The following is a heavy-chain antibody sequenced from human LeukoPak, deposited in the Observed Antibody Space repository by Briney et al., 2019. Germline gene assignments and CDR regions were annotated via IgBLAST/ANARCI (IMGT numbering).Heavy chain of an antibody. CDR1: GGSFSGYY. Sequence: PSETLSLTCAVYGGSFSGYYWSWIRQPPGKGLEWIGEINHSGSTNYNPSLKSRVTVSVDTSKNQSSLKLSSVTAADTAVYYCARRATRNYYDSKVKAGFDYWGQGTLVTVSS. D-gene: IGHD3-22*01. CDR3: ARRATRNYYDSKVKAGFDY. CDR2: INHSGST. V-gene: IGHV4-34*01. J-gene: IGHJ4*02.